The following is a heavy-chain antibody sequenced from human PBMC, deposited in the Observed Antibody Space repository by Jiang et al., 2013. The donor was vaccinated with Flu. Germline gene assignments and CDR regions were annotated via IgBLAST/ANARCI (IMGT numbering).Heavy chain of an antibody. J-gene: IGHJ3*02. Sequence: LEWVAVISYDGSNKYYADSVKGRFTISRDNSKNTLYLQMNSLRAEDTAVYYCARDLGSTNGEIDAFDIWGQGTMVTVSS. CDR3: ARDLGSTNGEIDAFDI. V-gene: IGHV3-30*01. D-gene: IGHD2-2*01. CDR2: ISYDGSNK.